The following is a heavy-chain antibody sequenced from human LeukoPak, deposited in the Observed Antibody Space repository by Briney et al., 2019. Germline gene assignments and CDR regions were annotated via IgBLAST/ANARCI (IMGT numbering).Heavy chain of an antibody. CDR1: GFTFSSSA. D-gene: IGHD2-15*01. J-gene: IGHJ4*02. V-gene: IGHV3-23*01. Sequence: GGSLRLSCAASGFTFSSSAMSWFRQAPGKGLEWVSAISNNGGYTYYADSVQGRFTISRDNSKSTLCLQMNSLRAEDTAVYYCAKQLGYCSDGSCYFPYWGKGTLVTVSS. CDR2: ISNNGGYT. CDR3: AKQLGYCSDGSCYFPY.